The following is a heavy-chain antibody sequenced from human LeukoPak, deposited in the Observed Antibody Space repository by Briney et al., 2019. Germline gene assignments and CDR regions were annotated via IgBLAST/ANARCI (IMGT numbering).Heavy chain of an antibody. CDR2: ISAYNGNT. Sequence: ASVKVSCKASGYTFTSYGISWVRQAPGQGLEWMGWISAYNGNTNYAQKLQGRVTMTTDTSTSTAYMGLRSLRSDDTAVYYCARDRCSSTSCYFDYWGQGTLVTVSS. D-gene: IGHD2-2*01. CDR3: ARDRCSSTSCYFDY. CDR1: GYTFTSYG. J-gene: IGHJ4*02. V-gene: IGHV1-18*04.